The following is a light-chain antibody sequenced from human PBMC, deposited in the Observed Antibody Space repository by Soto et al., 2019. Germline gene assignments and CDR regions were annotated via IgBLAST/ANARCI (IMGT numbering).Light chain of an antibody. CDR2: SNT. V-gene: IGLV1-44*01. Sequence: QSVLTQPPSASGNPGQTIAISCSGGSSNIGSHTVNWYQQLPGTAPRLLIYSNTQRPSGVPDHFSGSKSGTSASLAISGLQSEYEGDYYCAAWDDSLNGVVFGGGTKLTVL. J-gene: IGLJ2*01. CDR1: SSNIGSHT. CDR3: AAWDDSLNGVV.